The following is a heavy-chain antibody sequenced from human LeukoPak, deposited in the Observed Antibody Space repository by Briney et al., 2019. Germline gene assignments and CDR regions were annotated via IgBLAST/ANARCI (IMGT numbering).Heavy chain of an antibody. CDR1: GFTFGSYG. V-gene: IGHV3-30*18. CDR3: AKEVTVAGRGDY. CDR2: ISYDGSNK. Sequence: GRSLRLSCAASGFTFGSYGMHWVRRAPGKGLEWVAVISYDGSNKYYADSVKGRFTISRDNSKNTLYLQMNSLRAEDTAVYYCAKEVTVAGRGDYWGQGTLVTVSS. J-gene: IGHJ4*02. D-gene: IGHD6-19*01.